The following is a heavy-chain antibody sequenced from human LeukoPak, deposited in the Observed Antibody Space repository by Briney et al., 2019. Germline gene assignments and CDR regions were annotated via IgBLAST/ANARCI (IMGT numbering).Heavy chain of an antibody. CDR2: IWSDGSNK. D-gene: IGHD5-18*01. J-gene: IGHJ4*02. CDR1: GFTFSKYD. V-gene: IGHV3-30*02. Sequence: GGSLRLSCAASGFTFSKYDMHWVRQAPGKGLEWVAFIWSDGSNKYYADSVKGRFTISRDNSKNTLYLQMNSLRAEDTAVYYCAKGGRIQLWYFDYWGQGTLVTVSS. CDR3: AKGGRIQLWYFDY.